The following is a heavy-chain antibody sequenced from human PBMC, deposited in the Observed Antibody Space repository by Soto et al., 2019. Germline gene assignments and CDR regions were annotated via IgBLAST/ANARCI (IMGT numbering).Heavy chain of an antibody. CDR3: ARVDYDFWSGYSSIGNY. D-gene: IGHD3-3*01. CDR2: ISAYNGNT. Sequence: GASVKVSCKASGYTFTSYGISWVRQAPGQGLEWMGWISAYNGNTNYAQKLQGRVTMTTDTSTSTAYMELRSLRSDDTAVYYCARVDYDFWSGYSSIGNYWGQGTLVTVSS. J-gene: IGHJ4*02. CDR1: GYTFTSYG. V-gene: IGHV1-18*01.